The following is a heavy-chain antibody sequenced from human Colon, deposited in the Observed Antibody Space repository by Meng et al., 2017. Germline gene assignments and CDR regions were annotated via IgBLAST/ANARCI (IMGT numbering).Heavy chain of an antibody. J-gene: IGHJ5*02. Sequence: QPQLQESGPGLVKPSETLSLTCSVSGDSISSSDSYWGWIRQSPGKGLEWIGSIGHSGFTYYTPSLKGRLTISVDTSKNQFSLKLSSVTAADTAVYYCARAGLGNWFDPWGQGTLVTVSS. CDR2: IGHSGFT. V-gene: IGHV4-39*07. CDR3: ARAGLGNWFDP. CDR1: GDSISSSDSY. D-gene: IGHD6-19*01.